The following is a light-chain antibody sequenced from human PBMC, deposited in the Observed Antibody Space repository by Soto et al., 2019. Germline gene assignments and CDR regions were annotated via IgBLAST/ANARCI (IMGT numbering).Light chain of an antibody. Sequence: QSALTQPXSXSXSPGQXVTXXXXGTSSDVGAYNYVSWYQQYPGKAPKLMIYEVNKRPSGVPDRFSGSKSGKTASLTVSGLQPEDEADYHCTSYAGSNIWVFGGGTKVTVL. CDR1: SSDVGAYNY. J-gene: IGLJ3*02. CDR2: EVN. V-gene: IGLV2-8*01. CDR3: TSYAGSNIWV.